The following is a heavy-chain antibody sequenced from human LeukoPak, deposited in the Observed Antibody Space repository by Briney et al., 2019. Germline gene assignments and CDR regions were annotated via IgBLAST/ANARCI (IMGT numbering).Heavy chain of an antibody. V-gene: IGHV3-33*01. Sequence: GRSLRLSCAASGFTFSSYGMHWVRQAPGKGLEWVAVIWYDGSNKYYADSVKGRFTISRDNSKNTLYLQMNSLRAEDTAVYYCARDDCSSISCYHNWFDPWGQGTLVTVSS. CDR3: ARDDCSSISCYHNWFDP. CDR1: GFTFSSYG. D-gene: IGHD2-2*01. CDR2: IWYDGSNK. J-gene: IGHJ5*02.